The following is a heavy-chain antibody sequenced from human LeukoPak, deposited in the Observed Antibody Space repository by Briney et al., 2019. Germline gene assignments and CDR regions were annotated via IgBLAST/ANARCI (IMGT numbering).Heavy chain of an antibody. J-gene: IGHJ4*02. V-gene: IGHV3-74*01. Sequence: TGGSLRLSCAASGFTISSYWIHWVRQAPGKGLVWVSHIKSDGSRTNYADSVKGRFTISRDNAKNTVYLQMNSLRVEDTAVYYCGRGLRPVDYWGQGTLVTVSS. CDR1: GFTISSYW. CDR2: IKSDGSRT. CDR3: GRGLRPVDY.